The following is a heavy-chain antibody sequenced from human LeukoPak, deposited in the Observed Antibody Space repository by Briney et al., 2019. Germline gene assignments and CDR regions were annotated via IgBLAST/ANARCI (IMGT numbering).Heavy chain of an antibody. CDR2: FDPEDGET. CDR3: ARGSSSWYGNAFDI. J-gene: IGHJ3*02. CDR1: GYTLTELS. D-gene: IGHD6-13*01. V-gene: IGHV1-24*01. Sequence: GASVKVSCKVSGYTLTELSMHWVRQAPGKGLEWMGGFDPEDGETIYAQKFQGRVTITADESTGTAYMDLSSLRSEDTAVYYCARGSSSWYGNAFDIWGQGTMVTVSS.